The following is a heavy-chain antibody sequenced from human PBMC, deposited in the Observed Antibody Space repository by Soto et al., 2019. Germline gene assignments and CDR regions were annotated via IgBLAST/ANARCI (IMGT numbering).Heavy chain of an antibody. J-gene: IGHJ4*02. CDR3: ASGLVTTLHY. D-gene: IGHD4-17*01. V-gene: IGHV4-34*01. CDR2: IYHSGST. Sequence: SETLSLTCAVYGGSFSGYYWTWIRQPPGKGLEWIGYIYHSGSTNYNPSLKSRVTISVDRSKNQFSLKLSSVTAADTAVYYCASGLVTTLHYWGQGTLVTVSS. CDR1: GGSFSGYY.